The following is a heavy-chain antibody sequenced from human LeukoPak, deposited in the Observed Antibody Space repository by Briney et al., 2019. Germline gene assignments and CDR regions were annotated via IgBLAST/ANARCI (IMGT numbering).Heavy chain of an antibody. D-gene: IGHD2-2*01. Sequence: GGSLRLSCAASGFTFSSYSMNQVRQAPGKGLEWVSSISSSSSYIYYADSVKGRFTISRDNAKNSLYLQMNSLRAEDTAVYYCARAYQLLSRWFDPWGQGTLVTVSS. CDR2: ISSSSSYI. CDR3: ARAYQLLSRWFDP. CDR1: GFTFSSYS. J-gene: IGHJ5*02. V-gene: IGHV3-21*01.